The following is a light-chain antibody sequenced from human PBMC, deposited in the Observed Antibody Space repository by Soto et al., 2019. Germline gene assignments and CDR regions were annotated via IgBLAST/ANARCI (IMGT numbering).Light chain of an antibody. J-gene: IGKJ1*01. V-gene: IGKV3-15*01. CDR1: ERVSTN. Sequence: PGESATLSCRASERVSTNLAWYQQTPGQAPRLLIYSASRRPTDIPVRFSGSGSGAEFTLTISSLQPDDFATYYCQQYNSYLWTFGQGTKVDIK. CDR3: QQYNSYLWT. CDR2: SAS.